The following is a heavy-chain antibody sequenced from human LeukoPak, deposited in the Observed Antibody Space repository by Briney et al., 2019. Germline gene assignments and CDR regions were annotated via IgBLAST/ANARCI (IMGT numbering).Heavy chain of an antibody. V-gene: IGHV1-8*01. CDR3: ARGVREPAAIGY. D-gene: IGHD2-2*01. CDR1: GYTFTSYD. Sequence: ASVKVSCKASGYTFTSYDINWVRQATGQGLEWMGWMNPNSGNTGYAQKFQGRVTMTRNTSISTAYMELSSLRSEDTAVYYCARGVREPAAIGYWGQGTLVTVSS. CDR2: MNPNSGNT. J-gene: IGHJ4*02.